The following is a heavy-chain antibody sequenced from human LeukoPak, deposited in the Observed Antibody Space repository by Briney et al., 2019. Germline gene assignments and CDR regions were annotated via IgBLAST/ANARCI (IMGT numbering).Heavy chain of an antibody. CDR2: ISSSSNYI. J-gene: IGHJ4*01. D-gene: IGHD2-15*01. Sequence: GGSLRLSCAASGFTLSNYNMNWVRQAPGKGLGWVSSISSSSNYIYYADSVKGRFTISRDNAKNSLYLQMNSLRAADTAVYYCARDRDVDDFDSWGHGTLVTVSS. CDR1: GFTLSNYN. V-gene: IGHV3-21*04. CDR3: ARDRDVDDFDS.